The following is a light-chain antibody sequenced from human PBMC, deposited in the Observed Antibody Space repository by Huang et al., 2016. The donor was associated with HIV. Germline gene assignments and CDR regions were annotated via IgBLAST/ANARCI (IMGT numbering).Light chain of an antibody. V-gene: IGKV3-15*01. J-gene: IGKJ5*01. CDR1: HSVSRN. Sequence: ERVMTQSPATLSVAPGERFTLSCRASHSVSRNLAWYQQKPVQAPRLLIHGASPRATGIPARFSGSGSGREFTLAISSLQSEDSGVYFCQQYDNWPLTFGQGTRLEIK. CDR2: GAS. CDR3: QQYDNWPLT.